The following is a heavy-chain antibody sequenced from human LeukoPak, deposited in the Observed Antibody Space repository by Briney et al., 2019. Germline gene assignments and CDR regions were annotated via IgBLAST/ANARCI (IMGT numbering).Heavy chain of an antibody. V-gene: IGHV1-18*01. J-gene: IGHJ6*02. D-gene: IGHD3-3*01. CDR3: ARAEPYYDFWSGYYGSGYYYGLDV. CDR2: ISAYNGNT. Sequence: ASVKVSCKASGYTFTSYGISWVRQAPGQGLEWMGWISAYNGNTNYAQKLQGRVTMTTDTSTSTVYMELSSLRSEDTAVYYCARAEPYYDFWSGYYGSGYYYGLDVWGQGTTVTVSS. CDR1: GYTFTSYG.